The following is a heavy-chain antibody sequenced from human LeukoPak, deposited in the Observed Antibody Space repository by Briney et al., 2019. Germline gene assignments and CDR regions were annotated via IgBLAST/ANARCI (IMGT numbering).Heavy chain of an antibody. J-gene: IGHJ3*02. CDR3: ARQNYDYVWGSCRSFYAFDI. V-gene: IGHV4-39*01. Sequence: SETLSLTCTVSGGSISSSSYYWGWIRQPPGKGLEWIGSIYYSGSTYYNPSLKSRVTISVDTSKNQFSLKLSSVTAADTAVYYCARQNYDYVWGSCRSFYAFDIWGQGTMVTVSS. D-gene: IGHD3-16*02. CDR1: GGSISSSSYY. CDR2: IYYSGST.